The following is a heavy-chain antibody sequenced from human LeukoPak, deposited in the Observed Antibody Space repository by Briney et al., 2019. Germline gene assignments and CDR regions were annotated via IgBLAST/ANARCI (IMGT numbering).Heavy chain of an antibody. CDR3: AKDNRAYYGSGSYYIDY. V-gene: IGHV3-23*01. CDR2: ISGSGGST. CDR1: GFTFSSYG. D-gene: IGHD3-10*01. Sequence: GRSLRLSCAASGFTFSSYGMHWVRQAPGKGLEWVSAISGSGGSTYYADSVKGRFTISRDNSKNTLYLQMNSLRAEDTAVYYCAKDNRAYYGSGSYYIDYWGQGTLVTVSS. J-gene: IGHJ4*02.